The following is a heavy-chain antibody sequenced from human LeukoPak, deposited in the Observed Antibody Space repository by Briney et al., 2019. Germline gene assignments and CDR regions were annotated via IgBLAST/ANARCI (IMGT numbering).Heavy chain of an antibody. CDR2: ISSSSSTI. Sequence: GRSLRLSCAASGFTFSSYSMNWVRQAPGKGLEWVSYISSSSSTIYYADSVKGRFTISRDNAKNSLYLQMNSLRAEDTAVYYCARDNKWELPVEGVVDYWGQGTLVTVSS. CDR3: ARDNKWELPVEGVVDY. V-gene: IGHV3-48*01. D-gene: IGHD1-26*01. CDR1: GFTFSSYS. J-gene: IGHJ4*02.